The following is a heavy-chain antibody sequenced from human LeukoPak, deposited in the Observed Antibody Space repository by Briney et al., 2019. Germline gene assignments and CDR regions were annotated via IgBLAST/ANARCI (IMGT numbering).Heavy chain of an antibody. J-gene: IGHJ4*02. CDR1: GGSFSGYY. CDR2: INHSGST. Sequence: PSETLSLTCAVYGGSFSGYYWSWIRQPPGKGLEWIGEINHSGSTNYNPSLKSRVTISVDTSKNQFSLKLSSVTAADTAVYYCARRGYSTGSFDYWGQGTLVTVSS. CDR3: ARRGYSTGSFDY. V-gene: IGHV4-34*01. D-gene: IGHD6-13*01.